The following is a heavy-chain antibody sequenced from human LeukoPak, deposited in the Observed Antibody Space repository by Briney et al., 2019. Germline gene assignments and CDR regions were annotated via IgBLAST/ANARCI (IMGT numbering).Heavy chain of an antibody. J-gene: IGHJ4*02. CDR1: GFTFSSYA. Sequence: GGSLRLSCAASGFTFSSYAMSWVRQAPGKGLEWVSGIGNIGGSTYYADSVKGRFTISRDNSKNTLNLQMNSLRAEDTAVYYCAKERIVGAIGYFDYWGQGTLVTVSS. CDR3: AKERIVGAIGYFDY. V-gene: IGHV3-23*01. D-gene: IGHD1-26*01. CDR2: IGNIGGST.